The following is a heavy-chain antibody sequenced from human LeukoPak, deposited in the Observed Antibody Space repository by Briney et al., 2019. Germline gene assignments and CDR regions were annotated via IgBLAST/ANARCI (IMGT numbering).Heavy chain of an antibody. Sequence: PSGTLSPTCGVSGGSISSTNWWSWVRQPPGQGLEWIGEISLSGLTNYNPSLKSRVTMSLDKSKNHLSLNLTSVTAADTAVYYCSRESGAFSPFGYWGQGTLVTVSS. D-gene: IGHD1-26*01. J-gene: IGHJ4*02. CDR2: ISLSGLT. CDR3: SRESGAFSPFGY. V-gene: IGHV4-4*02. CDR1: GGSISSTNW.